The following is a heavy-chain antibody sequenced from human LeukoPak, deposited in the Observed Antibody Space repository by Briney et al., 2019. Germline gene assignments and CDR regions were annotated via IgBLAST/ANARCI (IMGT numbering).Heavy chain of an antibody. CDR2: INHSGST. CDR3: ARIKWLPNYYFDY. V-gene: IGHV4-34*01. CDR1: GGSFSGYY. J-gene: IGHJ4*02. D-gene: IGHD5-12*01. Sequence: SETLSLTCAVYGGSFSGYYWSWIRQPPGKGLEWIGEINHSGSTNYNPSLKSRVTTSVDTSKNQFSLKLSSVTAADTAVYYCARIKWLPNYYFDYWGQGTLVTVSS.